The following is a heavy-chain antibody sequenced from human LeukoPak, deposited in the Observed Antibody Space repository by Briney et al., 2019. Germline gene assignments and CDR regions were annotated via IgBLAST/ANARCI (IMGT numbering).Heavy chain of an antibody. V-gene: IGHV4-4*02. CDR1: GGSISSSNW. J-gene: IGHJ1*01. D-gene: IGHD2-21*02. Sequence: PSETLSLTCAVSGGSISSSNWWSWVRQPPGKGLEWIGEINHSGSTNYNPSLKSRVTISVDTSKNQFSLKLSSVTAADTAVYYCARGGRVVTAFAEYFQHWGQGTLVTVSS. CDR2: INHSGST. CDR3: ARGGRVVTAFAEYFQH.